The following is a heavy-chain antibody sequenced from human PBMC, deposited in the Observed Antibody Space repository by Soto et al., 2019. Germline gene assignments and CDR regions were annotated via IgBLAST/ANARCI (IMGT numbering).Heavy chain of an antibody. CDR3: ARFAAGWRHYFDH. D-gene: IGHD6-13*01. CDR2: IYYSGST. V-gene: IGHV4-31*03. Sequence: LSLTCTVSGGSISSGGYYWSWIRQHPGKGLEWIGYIYYSGSTYYNPSLKSRVTISVDTSKNQFSLKLSSVTAADTAVYYCARFAAGWRHYFDHWGQGTLVTVSS. CDR1: GGSISSGGYY. J-gene: IGHJ4*02.